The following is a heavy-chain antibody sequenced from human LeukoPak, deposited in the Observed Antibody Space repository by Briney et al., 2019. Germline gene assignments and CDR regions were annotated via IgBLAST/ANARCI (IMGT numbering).Heavy chain of an antibody. D-gene: IGHD6-13*01. CDR3: ARGPGIAAAQDY. Sequence: GASVKVSCKASGGTFSRYAISWVRQAPGQGLEWMGGIIPMFGTANYAQKFQGRVTITADESTSTAYMDLSSLRSEDTAVYYCARGPGIAAAQDYWGQGTLVTVSS. V-gene: IGHV1-69*13. J-gene: IGHJ4*02. CDR2: IIPMFGTA. CDR1: GGTFSRYA.